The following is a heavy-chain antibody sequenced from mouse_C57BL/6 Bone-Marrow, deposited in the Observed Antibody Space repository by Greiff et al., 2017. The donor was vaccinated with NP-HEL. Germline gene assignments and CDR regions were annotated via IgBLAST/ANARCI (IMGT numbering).Heavy chain of an antibody. D-gene: IGHD1-1*01. CDR3: ARYYGSSYYFDY. V-gene: IGHV1-80*01. J-gene: IGHJ2*01. CDR2: IYPGDGDT. Sequence: VQLQESGAELVKPGASVKISCKASGYAFSSYWMNWVKQRPGKGLEWIGQIYPGDGDTNYNGKFKGKATLTADKSSSTAYMQLSSLTSEDAAVYFCARYYGSSYYFDYWGQGTTLTVSS. CDR1: GYAFSSYW.